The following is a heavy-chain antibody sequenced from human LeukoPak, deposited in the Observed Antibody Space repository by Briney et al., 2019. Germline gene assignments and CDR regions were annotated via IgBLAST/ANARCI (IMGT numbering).Heavy chain of an antibody. Sequence: GGSLRLSCAASGFTLSSAWMNWVRQAPGKGLEWLARSQNPGSGWTTNYAAPVKGRFTILRDDSKTTWYLQMNSLKPEDTAVYYCIRVKSWDTRFYLDSWGPGTLVTVSS. CDR2: SQNPGSGWTT. J-gene: IGHJ4*02. D-gene: IGHD1-26*01. CDR3: IRVKSWDTRFYLDS. V-gene: IGHV3-15*01. CDR1: GFTLSSAW.